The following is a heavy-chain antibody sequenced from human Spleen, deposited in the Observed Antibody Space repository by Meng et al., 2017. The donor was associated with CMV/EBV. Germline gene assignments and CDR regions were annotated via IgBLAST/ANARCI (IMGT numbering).Heavy chain of an antibody. CDR3: ARGRLLVQY. Sequence: KVSCKASGYTFINYDIAWLRQVSGQGLEWLGWVSPRSGDTVYAQNFQGRLTITTSTSIDTAYMELSNLTSNDTAVYYCARGRLLVQYWGQGTLVTVSS. CDR1: GYTFINYD. J-gene: IGHJ4*02. CDR2: VSPRSGDT. D-gene: IGHD2-8*02. V-gene: IGHV1-8*03.